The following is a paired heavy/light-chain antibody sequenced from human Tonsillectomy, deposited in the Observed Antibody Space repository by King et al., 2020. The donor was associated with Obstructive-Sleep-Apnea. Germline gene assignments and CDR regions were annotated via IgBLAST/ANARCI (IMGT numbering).Heavy chain of an antibody. Sequence: EVQLLQSGGGLVQPGGSLRLSCAGSGFTFRSYAMSWVRQAPGKGLEWVSGLSGSGGSTYYADSVKGRFTISRDNSKNTLYLQMSSLRDGDTAVYYCAKDSMDYDTLTGPVDYWGQGTLVTVSS. J-gene: IGHJ4*02. D-gene: IGHD3-9*01. CDR1: GFTFRSYA. CDR3: AKDSMDYDTLTGPVDY. V-gene: IGHV3-23*01. CDR2: LSGSGGST.
Light chain of an antibody. CDR1: QSVLYSSNNKNY. V-gene: IGKV4-1*01. J-gene: IGKJ1*01. CDR3: QQYYTTPWT. Sequence: DIVMTQSPDSLAVSLGERATINCKSSQSVLYSSNNKNYLAWYQQKPGQPPKLLIYWASTREFGVPDRFSGSGSGTDFTLTISSLQAEDVAVYYCQQYYTTPWTFGRGTKVEIK. CDR2: WAS.